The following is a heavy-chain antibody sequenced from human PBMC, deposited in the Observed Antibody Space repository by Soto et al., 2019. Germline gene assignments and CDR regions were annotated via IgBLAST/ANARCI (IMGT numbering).Heavy chain of an antibody. V-gene: IGHV1-18*01. D-gene: IGHD6-19*01. CDR2: ISAYNGNT. J-gene: IGHJ2*01. Sequence: QVQLVQSGAEVKKPGASVKVSCKAYGYTFTNYGISWARQAPGQGVEWMGWISAYNGNTNFGQKLQGRVTMTTDTSTSTAYMELKSLRSDDTAVYYCAREQAVAGTGTGYCDLWGRGTLVTVSS. CDR1: GYTFTNYG. CDR3: AREQAVAGTGTGYCDL.